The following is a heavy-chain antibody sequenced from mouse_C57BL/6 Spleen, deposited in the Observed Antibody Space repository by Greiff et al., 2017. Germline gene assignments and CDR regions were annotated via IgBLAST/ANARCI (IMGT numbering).Heavy chain of an antibody. D-gene: IGHD2-4*01. CDR1: GYTFTSYW. CDR2: INPSNGGT. J-gene: IGHJ2*01. CDR3: ATYDYDGGYFDY. V-gene: IGHV1-53*01. Sequence: QVQLQQPGTELVKPGASVKLSCKASGYTFTSYWMHWVKQRPGKGLEWIGNINPSNGGTNYNEKFKSKATLTVDKSSSTAYMQLSSLTSEDSAVYYCATYDYDGGYFDYWGQGTTLTVSS.